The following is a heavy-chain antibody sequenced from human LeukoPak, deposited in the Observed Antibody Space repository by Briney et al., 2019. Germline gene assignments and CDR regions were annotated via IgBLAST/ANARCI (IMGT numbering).Heavy chain of an antibody. CDR3: ARLGTGYSLSY. D-gene: IGHD5-18*01. CDR1: GYSFTAYS. CDR2: IHPHSGGT. Sequence: ASVKVSCKASGYSFTAYSIVWVRQAPGQGLEWMGWIHPHSGGTAYGKTFQGRVTMTRDTSISTAYMELNSHGSDDAAVYYCARLGTGYSLSYWGQGTLVTVSS. V-gene: IGHV1-2*02. J-gene: IGHJ4*02.